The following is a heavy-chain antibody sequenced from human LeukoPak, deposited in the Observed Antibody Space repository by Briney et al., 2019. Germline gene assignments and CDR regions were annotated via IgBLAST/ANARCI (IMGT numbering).Heavy chain of an antibody. D-gene: IGHD4-11*01. J-gene: IGHJ4*02. CDR3: AREDHSNYNY. CDR1: GFTFSSYS. Sequence: PGGSLRLSCAASGFTFSSYSMNWVRQVPGKGLEWVASIKQDGGENFYVDSVKGRFTISRDNAKNSLYLQMNSLRAEDTAVYYCAREDHSNYNYWGQGTLVTVSS. CDR2: IKQDGGEN. V-gene: IGHV3-7*01.